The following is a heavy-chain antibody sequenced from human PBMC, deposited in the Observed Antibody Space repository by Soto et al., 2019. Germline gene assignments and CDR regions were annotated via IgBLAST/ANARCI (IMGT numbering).Heavy chain of an antibody. CDR2: IIPIFGTA. V-gene: IGHV1-69*13. J-gene: IGHJ5*02. CDR3: ASGASENCSSTSCQPANNWFYP. CDR1: GGTLSSYA. Sequence: SLKVSCKASGGTLSSYAISWVRQAPGQGLEWMGGIIPIFGTANYAQKFQGRVTITADESTSTAYMELSSLRSEDTAVYYCASGASENCSSTSCQPANNWFYPWGQGTLVTVSS. D-gene: IGHD2-2*01.